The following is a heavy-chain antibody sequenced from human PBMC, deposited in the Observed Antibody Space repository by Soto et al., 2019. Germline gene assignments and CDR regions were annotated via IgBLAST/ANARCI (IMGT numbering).Heavy chain of an antibody. D-gene: IGHD1-26*01. V-gene: IGHV6-1*01. CDR2: TYYRSKWYN. CDR1: GDSVSSNSAT. CDR3: ARDKGSIVGATMFDY. Sequence: SQTLSLTCAISGDSVSSNSATWNCIRQSPSRGLEWLGRTYYRSKWYNDYAVSVKSRITINPDTSKNQFSLHLNSVTPEDTAVYYCARDKGSIVGATMFDYWGQGTLVTVSS. J-gene: IGHJ4*02.